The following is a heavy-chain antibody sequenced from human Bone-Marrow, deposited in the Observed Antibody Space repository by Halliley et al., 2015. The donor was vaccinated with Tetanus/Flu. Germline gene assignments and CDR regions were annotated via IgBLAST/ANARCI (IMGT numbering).Heavy chain of an antibody. CDR1: GGSINNYY. J-gene: IGHJ6*02. CDR3: ARGSAALRRGDAMDV. Sequence: GLVKPSETLSLTCTVSGGSINNYYWSWIRQPPGKGLEWFGYIYHSGSAIYNPSLKSRVTISVDTSKNQFSLELRSVTAADAAVYYCARGSAALRRGDAMDVWGQGTTVTVSS. CDR2: IYHSGSA. V-gene: IGHV4-59*01. D-gene: IGHD3-16*01.